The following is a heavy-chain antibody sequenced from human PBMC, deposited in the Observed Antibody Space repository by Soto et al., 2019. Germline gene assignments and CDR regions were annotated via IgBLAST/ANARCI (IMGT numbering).Heavy chain of an antibody. D-gene: IGHD3-22*01. V-gene: IGHV4-30-4*01. CDR1: GGSISSGDYY. CDR3: AKNDYYDSSGYYVNWFDP. CDR2: IYYSGST. Sequence: SETLSLTCTVSGGSISSGDYYWSWIRQPPGKGLEWIGYIYYSGSTYYNPSLKSRVTISVDTSKNQFSLKLSSVTAADTAVYYCAKNDYYDSSGYYVNWFDPWGQGTLVPSPQ. J-gene: IGHJ5*02.